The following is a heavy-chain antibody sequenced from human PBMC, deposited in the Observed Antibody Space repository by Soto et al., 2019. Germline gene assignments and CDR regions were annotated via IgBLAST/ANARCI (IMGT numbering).Heavy chain of an antibody. Sequence: EVQLLESGGGLVKPGGSLRLSCAASGSTFSNYIMNWVRQPPGQGLEWVASISGSSTYVYYADSLKGRIAISRDNAKNSLSLELNTLRVEDTAVYYCSRGGGYYYGSGTDAFDVWGQGTLVTVSS. J-gene: IGHJ3*01. CDR2: ISGSSTYV. CDR1: GSTFSNYI. CDR3: SRGGGYYYGSGTDAFDV. V-gene: IGHV3-21*01. D-gene: IGHD3-10*01.